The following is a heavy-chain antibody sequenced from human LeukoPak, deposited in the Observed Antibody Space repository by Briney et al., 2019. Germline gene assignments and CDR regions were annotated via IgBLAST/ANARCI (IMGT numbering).Heavy chain of an antibody. J-gene: IGHJ4*02. V-gene: IGHV3-53*01. CDR3: ARAGSGSGSYYNEYFDY. D-gene: IGHD3-10*01. CDR1: GFTVSSNY. Sequence: GGSLRLSCAASGFTVSSNYMSWVRQAPGKGLEWVSVIYSGGSTYYADSVKGRFTISRDNAKNSLYLQMNSLRAEDTAVYYCARAGSGSGSYYNEYFDYWGQGTLVTVSS. CDR2: IYSGGST.